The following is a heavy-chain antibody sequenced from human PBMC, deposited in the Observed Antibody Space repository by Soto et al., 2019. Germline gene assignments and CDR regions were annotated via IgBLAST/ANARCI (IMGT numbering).Heavy chain of an antibody. CDR3: ARGGSGGYYMAVGFDY. CDR1: GFTFSSYA. Sequence: QVQLVESGGGVVQPGRSLRLSCAASGFTFSSYAMHWVRQAPGKGVEWVAVISYDGSNKYYADSVKGRFTISRDNSKNTLYLQMNSLRAEDTAVYYCARGGSGGYYMAVGFDYWGQGTLVTVSS. CDR2: ISYDGSNK. V-gene: IGHV3-30-3*01. J-gene: IGHJ4*02. D-gene: IGHD3-10*01.